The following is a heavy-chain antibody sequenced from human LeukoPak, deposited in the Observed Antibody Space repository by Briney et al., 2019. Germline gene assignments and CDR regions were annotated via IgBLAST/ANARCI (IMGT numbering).Heavy chain of an antibody. Sequence: GSLRLSCAASGFTFSTYSMNWVRQAPGKGLEWVSSIGSSSYIYYGDSVKGRFTISRDNAKNSLYLQMSSLRAEDTAVYYCATTPTAMGKFLFDSWGQGNLVTVSS. CDR1: GFTFSTYS. J-gene: IGHJ4*02. V-gene: IGHV3-21*01. CDR3: ATTPTAMGKFLFDS. D-gene: IGHD5-18*01. CDR2: IGSSSYI.